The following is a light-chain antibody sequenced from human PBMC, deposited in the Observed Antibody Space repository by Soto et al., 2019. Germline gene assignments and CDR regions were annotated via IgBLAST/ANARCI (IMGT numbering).Light chain of an antibody. Sequence: DIQMTQSPSSLSASVGDRVTITCRASQGMGNYLAWYQQRPGKVPKLLIYAASTLQSGVPSRFSGSGSGPDFTLTISSLQPEDVATDYCQKYDHDPLTFGGGTKVEIK. V-gene: IGKV1-27*01. J-gene: IGKJ4*01. CDR2: AAS. CDR3: QKYDHDPLT. CDR1: QGMGNY.